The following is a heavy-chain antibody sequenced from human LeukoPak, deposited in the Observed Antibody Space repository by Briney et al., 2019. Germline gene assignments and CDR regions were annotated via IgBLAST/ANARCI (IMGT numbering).Heavy chain of an antibody. Sequence: GGSLRLSCAASGFTFSSYGMHWVRQAPGKGLEWVAVISYDAINKYYADSVKGRFTISRDNSKNTLYLQMNSLRAEETAVYYCASTDYYDRSGHYSRGEAEYSQHWGQGTLVTVSS. CDR1: GFTFSSYG. D-gene: IGHD3-22*01. CDR2: ISYDAINK. J-gene: IGHJ1*01. CDR3: ASTDYYDRSGHYSRGEAEYSQH. V-gene: IGHV3-30*03.